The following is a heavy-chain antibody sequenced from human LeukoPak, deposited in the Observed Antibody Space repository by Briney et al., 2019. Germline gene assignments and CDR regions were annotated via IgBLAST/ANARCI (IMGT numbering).Heavy chain of an antibody. D-gene: IGHD3-10*01. CDR1: GFTFSSYS. CDR3: ARGFLWFGEPLGY. Sequence: GGSLRLSCSASGFTFSSYSMNWVRQAPGKGLEWVSFISGGSRGIHYADSVKGRFTISRDNAENSLFLQMNSLRAEDTAVYYCARGFLWFGEPLGYWGQGTLVTVSS. V-gene: IGHV3-48*01. J-gene: IGHJ4*02. CDR2: ISGGSRGI.